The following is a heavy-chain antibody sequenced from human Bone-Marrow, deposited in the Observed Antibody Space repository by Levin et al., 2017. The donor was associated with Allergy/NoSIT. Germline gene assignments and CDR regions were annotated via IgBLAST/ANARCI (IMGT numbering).Heavy chain of an antibody. CDR1: GYSIRSAYY. D-gene: IGHD1-26*01. J-gene: IGHJ4*02. V-gene: IGHV4-38-2*02. Sequence: SETLSLTCSVSGYSIRSAYYWGWIRQTPGKGLEWIGSVFHTGTTSYNPSLQSRVTMSRDTSKNHFSLQLRSVTAADTAIYYCVRDGGYQLLPLLSYFDSGGQGVLVTVSS. CDR3: VRDGGYQLLPLLSYFDS. CDR2: VFHTGTT.